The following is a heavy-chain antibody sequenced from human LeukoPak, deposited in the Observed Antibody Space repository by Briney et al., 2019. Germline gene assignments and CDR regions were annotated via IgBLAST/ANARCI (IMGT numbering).Heavy chain of an antibody. Sequence: XXXGLEWMGGIIPIFGTANYAQKFQGRVTITADESTSTAYMELSSLRSEDTAVYYCARGQWLVFRGQGTLVIVS. V-gene: IGHV1-69*01. D-gene: IGHD6-19*01. CDR3: ARGQWLVF. J-gene: IGHJ4*02. CDR2: IIPIFGTA.